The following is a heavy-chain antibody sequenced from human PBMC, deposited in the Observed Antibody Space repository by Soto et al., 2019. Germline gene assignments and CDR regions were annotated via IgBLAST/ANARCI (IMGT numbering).Heavy chain of an antibody. CDR2: IYCSGST. CDR1: GGSISSYY. D-gene: IGHD6-13*01. CDR3: AREEGIAAAGFDY. V-gene: IGHV4-59*01. J-gene: IGHJ4*02. Sequence: PSETLSLTCTVSGGSISSYYWSWIRQPPGKGLEWIGYIYCSGSTNYNPSLKSRVTISVDTSKNQFSLKLSSVTAADTAVYYCAREEGIAAAGFDYWGQGTLVTVSS.